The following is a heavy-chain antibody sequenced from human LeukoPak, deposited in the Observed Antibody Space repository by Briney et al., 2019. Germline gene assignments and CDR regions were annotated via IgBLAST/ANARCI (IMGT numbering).Heavy chain of an antibody. CDR3: AKLGRTVKGGYFDY. J-gene: IGHJ4*02. Sequence: GGSLRLSCAASGFTFNSYTMSWVRLAPGKGLEWVSSVGGAGADTWYADSVKGRFTISRDNSKNTLYLQMNSLRAEDTAVYYCAKLGRTVKGGYFDYWGQGTLVTVSS. D-gene: IGHD4-17*01. CDR2: VGGAGADT. CDR1: GFTFNSYT. V-gene: IGHV3-23*01.